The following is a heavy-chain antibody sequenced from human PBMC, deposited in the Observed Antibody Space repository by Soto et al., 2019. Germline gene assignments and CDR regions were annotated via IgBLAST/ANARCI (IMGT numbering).Heavy chain of an antibody. V-gene: IGHV4-39*01. CDR3: ARRSGSYYLDYYYGMDV. D-gene: IGHD1-26*01. CDR2: IYYSGST. CDR1: GGSISSSSYY. Sequence: SETLSLTCTVSGGSISSSSYYWGWIRQPPGKGLEWIGSIYYSGSTYYNPSLKSRVTISVDTSMNQFSLKLSSVTAADTAVYYCARRSGSYYLDYYYGMDVWGQGTTVTVSS. J-gene: IGHJ6*02.